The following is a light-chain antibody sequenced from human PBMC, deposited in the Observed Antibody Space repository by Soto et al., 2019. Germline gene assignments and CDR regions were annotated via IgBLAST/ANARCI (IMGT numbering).Light chain of an antibody. CDR2: DTS. V-gene: IGKV3-15*01. CDR1: QSVSSK. Sequence: EMVMTQSPATLSVPPGERATLSCRASQSVSSKLAWYQQKPGQAPRLLIYDTSTRATGIPARFSGSGSGTEFTLTISSLQSEDFAVYYCQQYSNWPPITFGQGTRLEI. CDR3: QQYSNWPPIT. J-gene: IGKJ5*01.